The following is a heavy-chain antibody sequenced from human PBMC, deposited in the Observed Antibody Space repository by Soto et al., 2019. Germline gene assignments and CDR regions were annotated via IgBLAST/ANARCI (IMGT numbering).Heavy chain of an antibody. J-gene: IGHJ4*02. Sequence: KTSETLSLSCAVYGGSLSGFYWSWIRQPPGKGLEWIGEIDQSGSTNYNPSLKSRVTISVDTSKIQLSLKLTSVTAADTAVYYCARGRYDFWSGYSFNLDYWGQGTLVTVSS. D-gene: IGHD3-3*01. CDR3: ARGRYDFWSGYSFNLDY. CDR2: IDQSGST. CDR1: GGSLSGFY. V-gene: IGHV4-34*01.